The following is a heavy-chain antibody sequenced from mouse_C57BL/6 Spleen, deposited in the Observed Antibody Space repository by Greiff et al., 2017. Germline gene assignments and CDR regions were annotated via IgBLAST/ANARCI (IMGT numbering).Heavy chain of an antibody. V-gene: IGHV2-6-1*01. CDR3: ARHSNWDFDV. CDR2: IWSDGST. Sequence: QVQLKESGPGLVAPSQSLSISCTVSGFSLTSYGVHWVRQPPGKGLEWLVVIWSDGSTTYNSALNSRLSNSKDNSKNHVFLKMNSLQTDDTAMYYCARHSNWDFDVWGTGTTVTVSS. CDR1: GFSLTSYG. J-gene: IGHJ1*03.